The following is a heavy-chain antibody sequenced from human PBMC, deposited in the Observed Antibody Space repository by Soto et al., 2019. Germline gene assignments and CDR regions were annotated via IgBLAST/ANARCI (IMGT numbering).Heavy chain of an antibody. J-gene: IGHJ6*02. D-gene: IGHD4-17*01. CDR2: IYYSGST. Sequence: SETLSLTCTVSGGSISSGDYYWSWIRQPPGKGLEWIGYIYYSGSTYYNPSLKSRVTISVDTSKNQFSLKLSSVTAADTAVYYCARGCEGSTVNTYYYYGMDVWGQGTTVTVSS. CDR3: ARGCEGSTVNTYYYYGMDV. V-gene: IGHV4-30-4*01. CDR1: GGSISSGDYY.